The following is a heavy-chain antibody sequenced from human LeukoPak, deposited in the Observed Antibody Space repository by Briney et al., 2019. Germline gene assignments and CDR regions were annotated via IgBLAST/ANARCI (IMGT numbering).Heavy chain of an antibody. CDR3: AKGVFYDSGGYPLS. V-gene: IGHV3-23*01. CDR2: ISGSGGST. J-gene: IGHJ5*02. CDR1: GFTFSSYA. D-gene: IGHD3-22*01. Sequence: PGGSLRLSCAASGFTFSSYAMSWVRQAPGKGLEWVSAISGSGGSTYYADSVKGRFTISRDNSKNTLYLQMNSLRAEDTAVYYCAKGVFYDSGGYPLSWGQGTLVTVSS.